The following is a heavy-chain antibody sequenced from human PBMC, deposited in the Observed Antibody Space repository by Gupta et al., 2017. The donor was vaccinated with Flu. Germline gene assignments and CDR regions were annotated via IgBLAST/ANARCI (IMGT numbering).Heavy chain of an antibody. CDR2: IKSKTDGGTT. CDR1: GFTFSNAW. V-gene: IGHV3-15*01. J-gene: IGHJ4*02. CDR3: TTDWAPDSSGWY. Sequence: EVQLVASGGGLVKPGGSLRLSCAASGFTFSNAWMSWVRQAPGKGLEWVGRIKSKTDGGTTDYAAPVKGRFTISRDDSKNTLYLQMNSLKTEDTAVYYCTTDWAPDSSGWYWGQGTLVTVSS. D-gene: IGHD6-19*01.